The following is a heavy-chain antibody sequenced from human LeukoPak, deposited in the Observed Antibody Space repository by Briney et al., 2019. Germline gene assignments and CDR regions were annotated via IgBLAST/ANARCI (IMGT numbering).Heavy chain of an antibody. D-gene: IGHD3-22*01. V-gene: IGHV4-38-2*02. Sequence: PSETLSLTCAVSGYSISSAYYWGWIRQAPGKGLEWVGTNYHSGSTYYNPSLKSRVTIPVDTSKNQFSLKLSSVTAADTAVYYCARDRMIGGYYFDYWGQGTLVTVSS. CDR2: NYHSGST. CDR3: ARDRMIGGYYFDY. J-gene: IGHJ4*02. CDR1: GYSISSAYY.